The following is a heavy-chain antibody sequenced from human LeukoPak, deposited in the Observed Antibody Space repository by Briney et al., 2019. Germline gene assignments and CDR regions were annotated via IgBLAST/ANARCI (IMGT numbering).Heavy chain of an antibody. CDR3: AKPVWSTSTTPDLDC. D-gene: IGHD3-16*01. Sequence: GGSLRLSCAASGFTLSSYAMSWVRQAPGKGLEWVSLSGNAGSTYYADSVKGRFTISRDNSKNTLSLQMNSLRAEDTAVYYCAKPVWSTSTTPDLDCWGQGTLVTVSS. V-gene: IGHV3-23*01. CDR2: SGNAGST. J-gene: IGHJ4*02. CDR1: GFTLSSYA.